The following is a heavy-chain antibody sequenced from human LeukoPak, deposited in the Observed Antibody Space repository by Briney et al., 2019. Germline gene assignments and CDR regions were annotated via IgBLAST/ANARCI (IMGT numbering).Heavy chain of an antibody. D-gene: IGHD1/OR15-1a*01. J-gene: IGHJ4*02. CDR3: ARARQNTFDY. V-gene: IGHV4-59*06. CDR1: GSSITSYY. CDR2: FYYSGST. Sequence: PSETRTLTRTVSGSSITSYYWSWIRQPPGKGLEWIAYFYYSGSTYYNPSLKSRVTISVDPSKNQFSLKLSSVTAADTAVYYCARARQNTFDYWGQGTLVTVSS.